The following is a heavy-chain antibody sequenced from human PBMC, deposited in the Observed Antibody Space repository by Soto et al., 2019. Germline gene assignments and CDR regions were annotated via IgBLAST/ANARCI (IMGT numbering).Heavy chain of an antibody. CDR2: IIPIFGTA. CDR3: ARANFVGVVPAAIPVYYYYYGMDV. J-gene: IGHJ6*02. Sequence: GASVKVSCKASGGTFSSYAISWVRQAPGQGLEWMGGIIPIFGTANYAQKFQGRVTITADESTSTAYMELSSLRSEDTAVYYCARANFVGVVPAAIPVYYYYYGMDVWSQGTTVTVSS. D-gene: IGHD2-2*02. CDR1: GGTFSSYA. V-gene: IGHV1-69*13.